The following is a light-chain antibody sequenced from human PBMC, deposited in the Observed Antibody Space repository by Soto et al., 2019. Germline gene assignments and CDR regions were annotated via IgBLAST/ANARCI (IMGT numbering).Light chain of an antibody. Sequence: QSVLTQPPSVSAAPGQKVTISCSGSSSNIGNNYVSWYQQLPGTAPKLLIYETNKRPSRIPDRFSGSKSGTAATLGITGLQTGDEADYYCGTWDSGLSGGVFGGGTKVTVL. J-gene: IGLJ2*01. CDR3: GTWDSGLSGGV. CDR1: SSNIGNNY. CDR2: ETN. V-gene: IGLV1-51*02.